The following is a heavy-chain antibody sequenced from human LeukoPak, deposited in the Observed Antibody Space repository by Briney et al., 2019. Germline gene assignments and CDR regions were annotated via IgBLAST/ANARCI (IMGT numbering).Heavy chain of an antibody. D-gene: IGHD1-26*01. CDR1: GGSFSSYY. Sequence: SETLSLTCTVSGGSFSSYYWSWIRQPPGKGLEWIGYIYYSGSTNYNPSLKSRVTISVDTSKNQFSLKLSSVTAADTAVYYCARDNGGSYYGRSSAFDIWGQGTMVTVSS. V-gene: IGHV4-59*01. CDR3: ARDNGGSYYGRSSAFDI. CDR2: IYYSGST. J-gene: IGHJ3*02.